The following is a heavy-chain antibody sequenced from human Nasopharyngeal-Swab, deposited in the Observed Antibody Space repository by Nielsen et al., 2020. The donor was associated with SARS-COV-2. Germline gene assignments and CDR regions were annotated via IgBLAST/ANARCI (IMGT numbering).Heavy chain of an antibody. V-gene: IGHV3-30-3*02. CDR2: ISYDGRNE. Sequence: GGSLRLSCAASGFTFSSYAMHWVRQAPGKGLEWVAIISYDGRNEDYTDSVKGRFTISRDNSKNTLYLQMNSLRAEDTAVYYCAKSGEVFGVIYYYYYMDVWGKGTTVTVSS. CDR3: AKSGEVFGVIYYYYYMDV. J-gene: IGHJ6*03. D-gene: IGHD3-3*01. CDR1: GFTFSSYA.